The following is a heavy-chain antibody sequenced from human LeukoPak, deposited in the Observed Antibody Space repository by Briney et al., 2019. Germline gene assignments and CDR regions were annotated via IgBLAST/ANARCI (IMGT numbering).Heavy chain of an antibody. CDR3: ARGQSYSSRWFHY. D-gene: IGHD6-13*01. V-gene: IGHV1-2*02. CDR1: GYTFTGYY. CDR2: INPNSGGT. Sequence: ASVKVSCKASGYTFTGYYMHWVRQAPGQGLEWMGWINPNSGGTNYAQKFQGRVTMTRDTSISTVYMELSRLRSDDTAVYYCARGQSYSSRWFHYWGQGTLVTVSS. J-gene: IGHJ4*02.